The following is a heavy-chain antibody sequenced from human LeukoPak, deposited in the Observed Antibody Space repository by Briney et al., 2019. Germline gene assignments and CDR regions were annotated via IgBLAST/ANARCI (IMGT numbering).Heavy chain of an antibody. CDR3: SRSAYYDGSGNYYDY. V-gene: IGHV3-30-3*01. J-gene: IGHJ4*02. D-gene: IGHD3-22*01. CDR2: ISYDGSNK. CDR1: GFTFSSYA. Sequence: PGGSLRLSCAASGFTFSSYAMHRVRQAPGKGLEWVAVISYDGSNKYYADSVKGRFTISRDNSKNTLYLQMNSLRAEDTAVYYCSRSAYYDGSGNYYDYWGQGTLVTVSS.